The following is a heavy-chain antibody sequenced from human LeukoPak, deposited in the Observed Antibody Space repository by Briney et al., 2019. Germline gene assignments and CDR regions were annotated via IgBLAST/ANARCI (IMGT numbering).Heavy chain of an antibody. V-gene: IGHV3-30*02. Sequence: PGRSLRLSCAASGFNFRGYGMHWVRQAPGKGLEWVTFIHYDGRNQYYADSVKGRFTISRDNSKNTLYLQMNSLRPEDTAVYYCAKAAYDSSGSWYYFDYWGQGTLVTVSS. CDR3: AKAAYDSSGSWYYFDY. CDR2: IHYDGRNQ. D-gene: IGHD3-22*01. J-gene: IGHJ4*02. CDR1: GFNFRGYG.